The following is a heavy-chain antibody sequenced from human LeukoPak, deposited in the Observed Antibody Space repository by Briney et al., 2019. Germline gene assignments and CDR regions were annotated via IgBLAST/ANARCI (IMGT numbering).Heavy chain of an antibody. CDR1: GYTFTGYY. D-gene: IGHD1-14*01. CDR3: TRKSRIYHPHDY. V-gene: IGHV1-2*06. J-gene: IGHJ4*02. CDR2: INPNNGAT. Sequence: ASVKVSCKASGYTFTGYYMHWVRQAPRQGLEWMGRINPNNGATNYAQTLQGRVAITGDTSISTPYMELSSLRSDDTALYNTTRKSRIYHPHDYTGQGTLVTVS.